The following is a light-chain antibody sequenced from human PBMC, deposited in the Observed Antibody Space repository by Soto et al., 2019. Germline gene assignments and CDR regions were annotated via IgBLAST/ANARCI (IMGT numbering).Light chain of an antibody. CDR1: QSVSSN. J-gene: IGKJ1*01. CDR2: GAS. Sequence: EIVMTQSPATLSVSPGERATLSCRASQSVSSNLAWYQQKPGQAPRLLIYGASTRATGIPARFSGSGSGTEFTLTISSLQSEDFAVYYWQQYNNWPRPFGQGTKVDI. CDR3: QQYNNWPRP. V-gene: IGKV3-15*01.